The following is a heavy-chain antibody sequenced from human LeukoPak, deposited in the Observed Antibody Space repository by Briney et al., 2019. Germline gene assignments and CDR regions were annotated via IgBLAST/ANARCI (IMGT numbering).Heavy chain of an antibody. CDR3: ARDPREIITEDY. J-gene: IGHJ4*02. CDR1: GFTVSSNY. Sequence: GGSLRLSCAASGFTVSSNYMSWVRQAPEKGLEWISLIYIGDSTYYADSVKGRFTISRDNAKNSLYLQMNSLRAEDTAVYYCARDPREIITEDYWGQGTLVTVSS. CDR2: IYIGDST. V-gene: IGHV3-53*01. D-gene: IGHD3-22*01.